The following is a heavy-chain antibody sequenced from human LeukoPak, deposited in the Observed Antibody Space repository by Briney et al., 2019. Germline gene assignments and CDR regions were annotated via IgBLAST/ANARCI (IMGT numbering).Heavy chain of an antibody. CDR1: GYTFTSYG. CDR2: INPNSGGT. J-gene: IGHJ5*02. D-gene: IGHD3-22*01. CDR3: ARDQGPYYYDSSGSGFDP. V-gene: IGHV1-18*01. Sequence: ASVKVSCKASGYTFTSYGISWVRQAPGQGLEWMGRINPNSGGTNYAQKFQGRVTMTTDTSTSTAYMELRSLRSDDTAVYYCARDQGPYYYDSSGSGFDPWGQGTLVTVSS.